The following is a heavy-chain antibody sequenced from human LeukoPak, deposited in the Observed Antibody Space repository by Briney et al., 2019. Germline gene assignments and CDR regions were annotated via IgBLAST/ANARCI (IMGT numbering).Heavy chain of an antibody. CDR2: IYTSGST. D-gene: IGHD2-15*01. J-gene: IGHJ6*02. V-gene: IGHV4-4*07. CDR3: ARDRDYCSGGSCYSPFLVEYYYYGMDV. CDR1: GGSISSCY. Sequence: SETLSLTCTVSGGSISSCYWSWIRQPAGKGLEWIGRIYTSGSTNYNPSLKSRVTMSVDTSKNQFSLKLSSVTAADTAVYYCARDRDYCSGGSCYSPFLVEYYYYGMDVWGQGTTVTVSS.